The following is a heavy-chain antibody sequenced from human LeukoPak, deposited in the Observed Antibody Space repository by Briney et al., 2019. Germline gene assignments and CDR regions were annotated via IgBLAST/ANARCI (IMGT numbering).Heavy chain of an antibody. CDR3: TRQRYYYDSSGYYYDFDY. V-gene: IGHV3-49*04. Sequence: GGSLRLSCTASVFTFGDYAMSRVRQAPGKGLEWVGFIRSKAYGGTTEYAASVKGRFTISRDDSKCIAYLQMNSLKTEDTAVYYCTRQRYYYDSSGYYYDFDYWGQGTLVTVSS. D-gene: IGHD3-22*01. CDR1: VFTFGDYA. J-gene: IGHJ4*02. CDR2: IRSKAYGGTT.